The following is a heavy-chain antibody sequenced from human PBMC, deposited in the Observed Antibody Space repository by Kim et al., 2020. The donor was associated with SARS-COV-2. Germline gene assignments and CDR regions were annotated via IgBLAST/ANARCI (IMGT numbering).Heavy chain of an antibody. V-gene: IGHV1-3*01. Sequence: KFQGKVTLTRDTSAGQAYMELSSLRSEDTAVYYCARGQIVVVPAAHDAFDIWGQGTMVTVSS. J-gene: IGHJ3*02. D-gene: IGHD2-2*01. CDR3: ARGQIVVVPAAHDAFDI.